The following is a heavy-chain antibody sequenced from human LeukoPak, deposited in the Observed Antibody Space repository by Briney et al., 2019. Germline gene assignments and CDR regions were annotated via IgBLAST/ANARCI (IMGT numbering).Heavy chain of an antibody. V-gene: IGHV1-8*02. CDR2: MNPNSGNT. CDR3: ARGHGGLLWFGEFLGPRPSNWFDP. Sequence: ASVKVSCKASGYTFTSYYMHWVRQATGQGLEWMGWMNPNSGNTGYAQKFQGRVTMTRNTSISTAYMELSSLRSEDTAVYYCARGHGGLLWFGEFLGPRPSNWFDPWGQGTLVTVSS. CDR1: GYTFTSYY. D-gene: IGHD3-10*01. J-gene: IGHJ5*02.